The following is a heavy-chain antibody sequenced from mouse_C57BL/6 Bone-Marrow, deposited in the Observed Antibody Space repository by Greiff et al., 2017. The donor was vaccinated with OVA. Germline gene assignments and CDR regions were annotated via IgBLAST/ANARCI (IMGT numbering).Heavy chain of an antibody. CDR2: ILPGRGST. Sequence: VKLMESGAELMKPGASVKLSCKATGYTFTGYWIEWVKQRPGHGLEWIGEILPGRGSTNYNEKFKGKATFTADTSSNTAYMQLSSLTTEDSAIYYCAGGNSFPWFAYWGQGTLVTVSA. J-gene: IGHJ3*01. V-gene: IGHV1-9*01. CDR1: GYTFTGYW. CDR3: AGGNSFPWFAY. D-gene: IGHD1-1*01.